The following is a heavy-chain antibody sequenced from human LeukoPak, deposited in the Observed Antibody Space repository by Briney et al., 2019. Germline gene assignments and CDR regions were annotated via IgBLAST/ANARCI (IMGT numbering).Heavy chain of an antibody. CDR3: AKGGGGVLAS. CDR1: GFTFSSYA. J-gene: IGHJ4*02. V-gene: IGHV3-23*01. D-gene: IGHD3-16*01. Sequence: GGSLRLSCAASGFTFSSYAMSWVRQAPGKGLEWVSSISGSGSSTYYADSVKGRFTISRDNSKNTLFLQMNSLKADDTAVYYCAKGGGGVLASWGQGTLVTVSS. CDR2: ISGSGSST.